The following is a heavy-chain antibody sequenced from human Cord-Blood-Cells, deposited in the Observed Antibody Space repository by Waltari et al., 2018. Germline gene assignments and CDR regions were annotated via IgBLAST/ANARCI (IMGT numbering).Heavy chain of an antibody. CDR2: ISWNSGSI. Sequence: EVQLVESGGGLVQPGRSLRLSCAASGFTFDDYAMHWVRQAPGKGLGWVSGISWNSGSIGYADSVKGRFTISRDNAKNSLYLQMNSLRAEDTALYYCAKGRGVIHYYYGMDVWGQGTTVTVSS. CDR1: GFTFDDYA. CDR3: AKGRGVIHYYYGMDV. V-gene: IGHV3-9*01. D-gene: IGHD3-10*01. J-gene: IGHJ6*02.